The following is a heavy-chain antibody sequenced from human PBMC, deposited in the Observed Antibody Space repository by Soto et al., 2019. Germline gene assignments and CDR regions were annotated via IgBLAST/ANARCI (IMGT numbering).Heavy chain of an antibody. Sequence: SETQSVTSPVSGDSFETTNYYSAWVSQPPGKGLEWIAYIYYSGSTYYNPSLKSRVTISVDTSRKELSLRLSSVTAADTAVYYCATIPIVGTKPYFVDYWGQGTLVPVSS. CDR2: IYYSGST. J-gene: IGHJ4*02. V-gene: IGHV4-39*01. CDR3: ATIPIVGTKPYFVDY. D-gene: IGHD1-1*01. CDR1: GDSFETTNYY.